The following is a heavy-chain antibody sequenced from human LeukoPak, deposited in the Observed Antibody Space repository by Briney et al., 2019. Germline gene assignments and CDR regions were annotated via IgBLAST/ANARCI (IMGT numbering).Heavy chain of an antibody. CDR3: ARDFRITMVRGVIIRKTPFDY. CDR2: ISAYNGNT. V-gene: IGHV1-18*01. CDR1: GYTFTSYG. J-gene: IGHJ4*02. Sequence: RASVKVSCKASGYTFTSYGISWVRQAPGQGLEWMGWISAYNGNTNYAQKLQGRVTMTTDTSTSTAHMELRSLRSDDTAVYYCARDFRITMVRGVIIRKTPFDYWGQGTLVTVSS. D-gene: IGHD3-10*01.